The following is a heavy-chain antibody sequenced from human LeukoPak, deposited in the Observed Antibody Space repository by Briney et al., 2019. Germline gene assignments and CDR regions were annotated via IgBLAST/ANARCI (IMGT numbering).Heavy chain of an antibody. J-gene: IGHJ4*02. Sequence: SETLSLTCTISGVSISIYYWSWIRQPPGKGLEWIGYIYNSGSTSYNPSLKSRATISADTSKNQFSLKLSSVTAADTAVYYCVRDRELNYWGQGTLVTVSS. CDR2: IYNSGST. CDR1: GVSISIYY. V-gene: IGHV4-59*01. D-gene: IGHD1-7*01. CDR3: VRDRELNY.